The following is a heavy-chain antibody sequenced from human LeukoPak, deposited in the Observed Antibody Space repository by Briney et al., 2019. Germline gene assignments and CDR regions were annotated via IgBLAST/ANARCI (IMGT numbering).Heavy chain of an antibody. J-gene: IGHJ4*02. CDR3: ARGSYSSGWYYFDY. Sequence: GRSLRHSCAASGFTFSSYGMHWVRQAPGKGLEWVAVIWYDGSNKYYADSVKGRFTISRDNSKNTLYLQMNSLRAEDTAVYYCARGSYSSGWYYFDYWGQGTLVTVSS. V-gene: IGHV3-33*01. CDR1: GFTFSSYG. CDR2: IWYDGSNK. D-gene: IGHD6-19*01.